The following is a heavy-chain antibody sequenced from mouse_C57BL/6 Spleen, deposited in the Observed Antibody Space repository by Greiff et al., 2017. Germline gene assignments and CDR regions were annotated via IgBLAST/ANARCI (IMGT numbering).Heavy chain of an antibody. V-gene: IGHV1-39*01. CDR3: AFYSSYVPFDY. CDR2: ISPNYGTT. Sequence: SGPELVKPGASVKISCKASGYSFTDYNMNWVKQTHGKSLEWIGVISPNYGTTSYNQTFKGKATLTVDQSSSTAYMQLNSLTSENSAVYYCAFYSSYVPFDYWGQGTTLTVSS. J-gene: IGHJ2*01. CDR1: GYSFTDYN. D-gene: IGHD2-5*01.